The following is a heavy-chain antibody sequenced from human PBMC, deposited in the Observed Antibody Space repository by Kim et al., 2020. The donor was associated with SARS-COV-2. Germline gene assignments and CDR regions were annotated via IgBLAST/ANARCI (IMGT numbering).Heavy chain of an antibody. J-gene: IGHJ4*01. CDR1: GFTFSDAW. D-gene: IGHD3-16*01. V-gene: IGHV3-15*01. CDR2: IKSKTYGGTT. Sequence: GGSLRLSCVASGFTFSDAWMSWVRQAPGKGLEWVGRIKSKTYGGTTDYGAPAKGRFTISRDDSQNMFYVQMNNLKTEDTAVYYCATGGPYDGYYFNYWG. CDR3: ATGGPYDGYYFNY.